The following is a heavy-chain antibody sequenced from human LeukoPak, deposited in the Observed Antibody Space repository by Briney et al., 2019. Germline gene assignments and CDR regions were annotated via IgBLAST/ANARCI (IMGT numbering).Heavy chain of an antibody. J-gene: IGHJ3*02. V-gene: IGHV3-23*01. D-gene: IGHD6-19*01. CDR2: ISGSGGST. CDR1: GFTFSSYA. CDR3: AKALTSGWYLDAFNI. Sequence: PEGSLRLSCAASGFTFSSYAMSWVRQAPGKGLEWVSAISGSGGSTYYADSVKGRFTISRDNSKNTLFLEMNSLRAEDTAVYYCAKALTSGWYLDAFNIWGQGTMVTVSS.